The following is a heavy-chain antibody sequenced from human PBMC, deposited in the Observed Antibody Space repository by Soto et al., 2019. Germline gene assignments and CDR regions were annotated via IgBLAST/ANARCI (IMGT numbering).Heavy chain of an antibody. D-gene: IGHD3-10*01. V-gene: IGHV1-69*02. CDR2: FNPILSFS. CDR1: GDTFNFYT. J-gene: IGHJ5*02. Sequence: GASVKVSCKASGDTFNFYTINWVRQAPGLGLEWIGRFNPILSFSNSALKFQGRVTMTTDTSTSTAYMELRSLRSDDTAVYYCARGVGSGTYYNQYNWFDPWGQGTLVTVSS. CDR3: ARGVGSGTYYNQYNWFDP.